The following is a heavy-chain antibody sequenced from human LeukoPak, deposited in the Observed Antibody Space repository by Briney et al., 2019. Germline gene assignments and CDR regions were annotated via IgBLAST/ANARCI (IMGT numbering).Heavy chain of an antibody. D-gene: IGHD3-16*01. CDR3: AKDPGLGAIGGARYQPFQH. J-gene: IGHJ1*01. CDR1: GFTFSSYE. CDR2: ISGSGGST. Sequence: GGSLRLSCAASGFTFSSYEMNWVRQAPGKGLEWVSTISGSGGSTYYADSVKGRFTISRDNSKNTLYLQMNSLRAEDTAVYYCAKDPGLGAIGGARYQPFQHWGQGTLVTVSS. V-gene: IGHV3-23*01.